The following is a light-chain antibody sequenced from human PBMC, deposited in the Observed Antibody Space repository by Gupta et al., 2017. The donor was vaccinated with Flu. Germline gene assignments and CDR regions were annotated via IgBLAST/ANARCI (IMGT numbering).Light chain of an antibody. CDR3: EQEDSPLWT. CDR1: QGVLYTSNNKNY. CDR2: WAS. Sequence: DIVLTQSPDSLAVSLGERATVNCKSSQGVLYTSNNKNYLAWYQQKPGQPPKLLIYWASTRESGVPDRFSGSGSGTDFTLTISSRQAEDVAVYYCEQEDSPLWTFGQGTKVEIK. V-gene: IGKV4-1*01. J-gene: IGKJ1*01.